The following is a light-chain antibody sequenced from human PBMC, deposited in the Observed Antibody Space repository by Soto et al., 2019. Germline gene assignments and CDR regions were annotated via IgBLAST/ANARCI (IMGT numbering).Light chain of an antibody. J-gene: IGKJ1*01. Sequence: DIQMTQSPSSLSASIGDRVTITCRASQSISSYLNWYQQKLGKAPTLLIYDVSSLQSGVPSRFSGSGSGTDFTLTITRLQPEDFATYYCQQSYSAPRTFGQGTKVEIK. CDR2: DVS. CDR3: QQSYSAPRT. CDR1: QSISSY. V-gene: IGKV1-39*01.